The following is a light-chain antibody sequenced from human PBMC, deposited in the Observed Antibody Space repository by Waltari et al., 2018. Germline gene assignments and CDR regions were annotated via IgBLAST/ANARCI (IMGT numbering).Light chain of an antibody. V-gene: IGLV7-43*01. CDR1: TAAVTSAFS. Sequence: QTVVTQEPSLTVSPGGTVTLTCASSTAAVTSAFSPNWFQQKPGQAPRALIYDTNNKHSWPPAGVSGSRLGGKAALTLAGVRAEDEADYYCRLYYGGAPVFGGGTKLTVL. CDR3: RLYYGGAPV. J-gene: IGLJ2*01. CDR2: DTN.